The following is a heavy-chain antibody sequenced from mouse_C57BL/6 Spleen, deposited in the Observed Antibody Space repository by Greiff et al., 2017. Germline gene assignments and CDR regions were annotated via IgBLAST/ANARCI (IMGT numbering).Heavy chain of an antibody. CDR1: GYTFTSYW. V-gene: IGHV1-74*01. D-gene: IGHD2-1*01. CDR3: AIGIYYGNYVGY. J-gene: IGHJ2*01. Sequence: VKLQQPGAELVKPGASVKVSCKASGYTFTSYWMHWVKQRPGQGLEWIGRIHPSDSDTNYNQKFKGKATLTVDKSSSTAYMQLSSLTSEDSAVYYCAIGIYYGNYVGYWGQGTTLTVSS. CDR2: IHPSDSDT.